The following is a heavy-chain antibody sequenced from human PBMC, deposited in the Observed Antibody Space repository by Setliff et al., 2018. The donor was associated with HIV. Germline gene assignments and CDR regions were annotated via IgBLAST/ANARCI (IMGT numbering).Heavy chain of an antibody. V-gene: IGHV4-4*01. CDR2: ISHSGSA. J-gene: IGHJ4*02. CDR1: GGSIMTGDW. CDR3: ARVALAGIAARPFYFDS. Sequence: LSLTCAVSGGSIMTGDWWSWVRQSPGKGLEWIGEISHSGSANYNPSLRSRVTMSVGKSNNQFSLKLSSVTAADTAVYFCARVALAGIAARPFYFDSWGPGTLVTVSS. D-gene: IGHD6-6*01.